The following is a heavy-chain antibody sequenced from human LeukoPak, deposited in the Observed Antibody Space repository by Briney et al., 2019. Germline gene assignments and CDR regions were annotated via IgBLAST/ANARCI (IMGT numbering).Heavy chain of an antibody. CDR1: GFTFSSYW. Sequence: GGSLRLSCAASGFTFSSYWMSWVRQAPGKGLEWVANIKQDGSEKYYVDSVKGRFTISRDNAKNSLYLQMNSLGAEDTAVYYCARDRGERTSTYMDVWGKGTTVTVSS. CDR3: ARDRGERTSTYMDV. V-gene: IGHV3-7*01. CDR2: IKQDGSEK. J-gene: IGHJ6*03. D-gene: IGHD1-1*01.